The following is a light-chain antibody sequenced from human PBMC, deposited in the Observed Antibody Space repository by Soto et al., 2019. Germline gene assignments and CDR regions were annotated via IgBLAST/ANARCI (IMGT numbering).Light chain of an antibody. Sequence: EIVLTQSPGTLSLSPGERVTLSCRASQSVSSEYLAWYQQKPGQAPRLLIFGASIRATGISDRFSGSGSRTDFTLTIRRLEPADFAVYYCQQYGTSPATFGQGTKVEIK. V-gene: IGKV3-20*01. J-gene: IGKJ1*01. CDR1: QSVSSEY. CDR3: QQYGTSPAT. CDR2: GAS.